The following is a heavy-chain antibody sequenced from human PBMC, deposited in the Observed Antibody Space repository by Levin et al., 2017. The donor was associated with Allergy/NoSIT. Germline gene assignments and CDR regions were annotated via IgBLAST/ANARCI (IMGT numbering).Heavy chain of an antibody. D-gene: IGHD4-23*01. V-gene: IGHV4-31*03. CDR1: GGSISSGHYY. CDR2: IYYTGPA. CDR3: ARIRNAGGKGWFDS. J-gene: IGHJ5*01. Sequence: SETLSLTCTVSGGSISSGHYYWSWIRQHPGKGLEWIGHIYYTGPAYYNPSLRGRVTISIDTSEEQFSLKLTYVTGADTAVYYCARIRNAGGKGWFDSWGQGTLVTVSS.